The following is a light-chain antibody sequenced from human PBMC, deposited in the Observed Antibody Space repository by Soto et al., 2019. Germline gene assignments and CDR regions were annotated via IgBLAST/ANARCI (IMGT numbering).Light chain of an antibody. J-gene: IGKJ1*01. CDR2: GAS. CDR3: QQRDSWWT. CDR1: QSVSTD. V-gene: IGKV3-11*01. Sequence: EIVLTQSPATLSLSPGEGATLSCRASQSVSTDLAWYQHKPGQAPRLLIYGASNRATGVAVRFSGSGSGTDFTLTISSLEPEDSAVYYCQQRDSWWTFGQGTKVEI.